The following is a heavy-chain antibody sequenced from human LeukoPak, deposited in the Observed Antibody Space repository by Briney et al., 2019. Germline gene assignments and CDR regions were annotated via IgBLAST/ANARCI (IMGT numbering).Heavy chain of an antibody. V-gene: IGHV4-59*01. Sequence: SETLSLTCAVSDDSISSYYWSWIRQPPGKGLEWIGYISYSGSTNYNPSLKSRVAISMDTSKNQFSLKLSSVTAADTAVYYCARAGAVPPSAAGPIADYWGQGILVTVSS. D-gene: IGHD4-17*01. CDR2: ISYSGST. J-gene: IGHJ4*02. CDR3: ARAGAVPPSAAGPIADY. CDR1: DDSISSYY.